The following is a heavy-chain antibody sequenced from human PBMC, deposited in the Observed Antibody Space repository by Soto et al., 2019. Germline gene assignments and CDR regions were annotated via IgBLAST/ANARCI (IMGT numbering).Heavy chain of an antibody. CDR1: GGSISSYY. J-gene: IGHJ2*01. CDR2: IYYSGST. D-gene: IGHD2-15*01. V-gene: IGHV4-59*01. Sequence: QVQLQESGPGLVKPSETLSLTCTVSGGSISSYYWSWIRQPPGKGLEWIGYIYYSGSTNYNPSLTRRVTISVDTSKNHYSLKLSSVTAADTAVYDCARVSAGYWYFDLWGRGTLVTVSS. CDR3: ARVSAGYWYFDL.